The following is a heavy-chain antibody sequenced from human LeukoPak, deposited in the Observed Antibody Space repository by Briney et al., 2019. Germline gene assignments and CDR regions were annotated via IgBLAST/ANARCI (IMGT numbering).Heavy chain of an antibody. Sequence: GGSLRLSCAASGFTVSSNYVSWVRQAPGKGLEWVSVIYSGGSTYYADSVRGRFTISRDKPKNTLYLQMNSLRVEDTAVYYCARGLYVDTTMPILYWGQGTLVTVSS. CDR3: ARGLYVDTTMPILY. J-gene: IGHJ4*02. CDR1: GFTVSSNY. D-gene: IGHD5-18*01. V-gene: IGHV3-53*01. CDR2: IYSGGST.